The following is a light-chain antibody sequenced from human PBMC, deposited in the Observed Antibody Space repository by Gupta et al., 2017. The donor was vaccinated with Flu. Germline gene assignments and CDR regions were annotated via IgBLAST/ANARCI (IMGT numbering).Light chain of an antibody. CDR3: QQGNDFPRS. CDR2: RAS. Sequence: DIQITQSPSFVAASVGDRVTITCRASEDISGWLCWYQQKPGKAPNLLIYRASNLHSGVPSRFSGSGSGTDFTLTISSLQPEDVGTYYCQQGNDFPRSFGQGTKVEIK. V-gene: IGKV1-12*01. CDR1: EDISGW. J-gene: IGKJ2*04.